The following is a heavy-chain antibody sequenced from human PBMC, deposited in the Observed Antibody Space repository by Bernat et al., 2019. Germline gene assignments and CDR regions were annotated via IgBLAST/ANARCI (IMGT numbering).Heavy chain of an antibody. Sequence: EVQLVESGGGLVQPGGSLRLSCAASGFTVSSNYMSWVRQAPGKGLEWVSVIYSGGSTYYAESVKGRFTISRDNSKNTLYLQMNSLRAEDTAVYYCARILTLAAAGTGLYYGMDVWGQGTTVTVSS. CDR1: GFTVSSNY. V-gene: IGHV3-66*01. D-gene: IGHD6-13*01. CDR3: ARILTLAAAGTGLYYGMDV. J-gene: IGHJ6*02. CDR2: IYSGGST.